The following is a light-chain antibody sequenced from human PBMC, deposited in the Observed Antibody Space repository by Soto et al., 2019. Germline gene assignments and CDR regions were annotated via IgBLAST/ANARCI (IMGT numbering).Light chain of an antibody. Sequence: DIVMTQSPDSLAVSLGERATLSCRASQSVSSNLAWYQQKPGQAPRLLIYGASTRATGIPARFSGSGSGTEFTLTISSLQSEDFAVYYCQQYNNWPFTFGQGTRLEIK. J-gene: IGKJ5*01. CDR1: QSVSSN. CDR2: GAS. CDR3: QQYNNWPFT. V-gene: IGKV3-15*01.